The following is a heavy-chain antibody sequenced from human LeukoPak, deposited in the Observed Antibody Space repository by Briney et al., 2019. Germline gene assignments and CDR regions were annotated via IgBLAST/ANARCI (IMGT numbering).Heavy chain of an antibody. CDR2: INHSGST. CDR1: GGSFSGYY. CDR3: ARGRELIAVAGTIWFDP. V-gene: IGHV4-34*01. Sequence: SETLSLTCAVYGGSFSGYYWSWIRQPPGKGLEWIGEINHSGSTNYNPSLKSRVTISVDTSKNQFSLKLSPVTAADTAVYYCARGRELIAVAGTIWFDPWGQGTLVTVSS. J-gene: IGHJ5*02. D-gene: IGHD6-19*01.